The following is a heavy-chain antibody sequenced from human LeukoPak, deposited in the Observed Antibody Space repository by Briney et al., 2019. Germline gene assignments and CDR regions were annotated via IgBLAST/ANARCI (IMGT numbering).Heavy chain of an antibody. J-gene: IGHJ4*02. CDR1: EFTFSSYA. V-gene: IGHV3-23*01. Sequence: GGSLRLSCAASEFTFSSYAMSWVRQAPGKGLEWVSAISGSGGSTYYADSVKGRFTISRDNSKNTLYLQMNSLRAEDTAVYYCAKAVDGYNYNYWGQGTLVTVSS. D-gene: IGHD5-24*01. CDR3: AKAVDGYNYNY. CDR2: ISGSGGST.